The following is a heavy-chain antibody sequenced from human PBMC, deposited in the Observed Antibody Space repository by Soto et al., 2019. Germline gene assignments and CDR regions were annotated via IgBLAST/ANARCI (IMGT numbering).Heavy chain of an antibody. J-gene: IGHJ4*02. V-gene: IGHV4-34*01. CDR1: GGSFSGYY. CDR2: INHSGST. D-gene: IGHD2-8*02. CDR3: ARDKITGLFDY. Sequence: QVQLQQWGAGLLKPSETLSLTCAVYGGSFSGYYWTWIRQPPGTGLEWIGEINHSGSTNYNPSLKRRVTISVDTSKIQFSLKLTSVTAAVTAVYYCARDKITGLFDYWGQGTLVTVSS.